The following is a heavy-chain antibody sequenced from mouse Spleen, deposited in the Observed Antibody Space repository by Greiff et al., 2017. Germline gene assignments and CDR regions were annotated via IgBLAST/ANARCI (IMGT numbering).Heavy chain of an antibody. V-gene: IGHV7-3*01. CDR1: GFTFTDYY. Sequence: EVHLVESGGGLVQPGGSLSLSCAASGFTFTDYYMSWVRQPPGKALEWLCFIRNKANGYTTEYSASVKGRFTISRDNSQSILYLQMNALRAEDSATYYCARTTVAFDYWGQGTTLTVSS. CDR3: ARTTVAFDY. D-gene: IGHD1-1*01. CDR2: IRNKANGYTT. J-gene: IGHJ2*01.